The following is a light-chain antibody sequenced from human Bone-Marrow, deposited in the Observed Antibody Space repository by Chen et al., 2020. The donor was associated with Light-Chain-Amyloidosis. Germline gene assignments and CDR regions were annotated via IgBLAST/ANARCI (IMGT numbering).Light chain of an antibody. V-gene: IGLV2-23*01. Sequence: QSALTPPASVSGSPGQSITISCTGTSSDVGSYNLVSWYQQHPGKAPKLMIYEGSKRPSGVSNRFSGSKSGNTASLTISGLQAEGEADYYCCSYAGTVVFGGGTKLTVL. J-gene: IGLJ2*01. CDR3: CSYAGTVV. CDR2: EGS. CDR1: SSDVGSYNL.